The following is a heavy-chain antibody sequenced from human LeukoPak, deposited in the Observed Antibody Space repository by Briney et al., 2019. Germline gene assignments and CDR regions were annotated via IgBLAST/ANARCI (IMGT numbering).Heavy chain of an antibody. D-gene: IGHD5-12*01. CDR3: ARDSGCDFDY. J-gene: IGHJ4*02. Sequence: GGSLRLSCAASGFTFSSYSMKWVRQAPGKGLEWVSYISSTSSTIYYADSVKGRFTISRDNAKHSLYLQMNILRAEDTAVYYCARDSGCDFDYWGQGTLVTVSS. CDR2: ISSTSSTI. CDR1: GFTFSSYS. V-gene: IGHV3-48*01.